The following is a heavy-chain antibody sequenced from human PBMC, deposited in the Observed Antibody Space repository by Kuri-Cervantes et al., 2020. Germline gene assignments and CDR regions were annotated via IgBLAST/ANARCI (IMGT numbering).Heavy chain of an antibody. CDR2: INWNGGST. Sequence: GESLKISCAASGFTFDDYGMSWVRQAPGKGLEWVSGINWNGGSTGYADSVKGRFTISRDNAKNSLYLQMNSLRAEDTALYYCAKGFWAVVATPIDYWGQGTLVTVSS. J-gene: IGHJ4*02. D-gene: IGHD2-2*01. V-gene: IGHV3-20*04. CDR3: AKGFWAVVATPIDY. CDR1: GFTFDDYG.